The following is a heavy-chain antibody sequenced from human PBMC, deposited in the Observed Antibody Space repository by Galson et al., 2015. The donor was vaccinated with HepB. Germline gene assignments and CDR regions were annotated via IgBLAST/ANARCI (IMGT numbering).Heavy chain of an antibody. CDR2: ISTNGATI. CDR1: GVTLSSYT. Sequence: LRLSCAASGVTLSSYTMTRVRQTPGKELQWISYISTNGATIHYADFVKGRFTVARDNARNSISLQMNSRRVEDTAVYYCARTLFGSGAYGTFDLWGQGTLVTVSS. V-gene: IGHV3-48*04. J-gene: IGHJ3*01. CDR3: ARTLFGSGAYGTFDL. D-gene: IGHD2-15*01.